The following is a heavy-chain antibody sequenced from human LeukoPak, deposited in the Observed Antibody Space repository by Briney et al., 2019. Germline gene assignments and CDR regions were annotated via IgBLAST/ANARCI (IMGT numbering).Heavy chain of an antibody. CDR3: AREMVLIFALSGSYWNDY. V-gene: IGHV1-2*06. D-gene: IGHD1-26*01. Sequence: ASVKVSCKASGYTFTGYYMHWVRQAPGQGLEWMGRINPNSGGTNYAQKFQGRVTMTRDTSISTAYMELSRLRSDDTAVYYCAREMVLIFALSGSYWNDYWGQGTLVTVSS. CDR1: GYTFTGYY. J-gene: IGHJ4*02. CDR2: INPNSGGT.